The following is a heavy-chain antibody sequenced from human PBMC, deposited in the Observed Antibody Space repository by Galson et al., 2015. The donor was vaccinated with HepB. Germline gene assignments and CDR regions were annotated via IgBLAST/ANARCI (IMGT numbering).Heavy chain of an antibody. V-gene: IGHV3-23*01. CDR3: AKDSIWGSYRSFDY. CDR2: ISASGDGT. CDR1: RFTFSNYA. D-gene: IGHD3-16*02. Sequence: SLRLSCAASRFTFSNYAMSWVRQAPGKGLEWVSTISASGDGTYYADSVKGRFTISRDNSKNTLYLQMNSLRAEDTAVYYCAKDSIWGSYRSFDYWGQGTPVTVSS. J-gene: IGHJ4*02.